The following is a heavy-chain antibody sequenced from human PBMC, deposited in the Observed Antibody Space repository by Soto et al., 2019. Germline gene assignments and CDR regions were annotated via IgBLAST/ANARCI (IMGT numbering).Heavy chain of an antibody. Sequence: GGSLRLFCAASGFTFSRFELHWVRQAPGKGLEWISYISSSGSTAYYASSVEGRFTISRDNANNSVYLQMDSLRAEDTALYYCTRAAWFPYLSFYWGQGALVTVSS. CDR1: GFTFSRFE. D-gene: IGHD3-10*01. V-gene: IGHV3-48*03. CDR3: TRAAWFPYLSFY. J-gene: IGHJ4*02. CDR2: ISSSGSTA.